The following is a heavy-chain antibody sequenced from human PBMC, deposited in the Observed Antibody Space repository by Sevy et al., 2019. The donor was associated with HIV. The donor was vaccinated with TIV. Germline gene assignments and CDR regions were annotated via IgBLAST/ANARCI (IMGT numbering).Heavy chain of an antibody. V-gene: IGHV4-59*08. D-gene: IGHD1-26*01. J-gene: IGHJ4*02. CDR1: GGSITSLY. CDR2: IYYNGHI. CDR3: AGENAWGRGYS. Sequence: SETLSLTCTVSGGSITSLYWNWIRQPPGKGLEWIANIYYNGHINYNPPLKSRVTLSLDTSKNQFSLRLSCVTAVDTAMYYCAGENAWGRGYSWGQGTLVTVSS.